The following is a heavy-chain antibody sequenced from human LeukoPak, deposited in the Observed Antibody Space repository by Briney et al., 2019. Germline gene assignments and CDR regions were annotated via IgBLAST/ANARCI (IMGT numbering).Heavy chain of an antibody. Sequence: GGSLRLSCAASGFTFSSYAMSWVRQAPGKGLEWVSAISGSGRSTYYADSVKGRFTISRDNSKNTLYLQTNSLRAEDTAVYYCAKDRGVERGAADYWGQGTLVTVSS. D-gene: IGHD5-24*01. CDR3: AKDRGVERGAADY. CDR2: ISGSGRST. CDR1: GFTFSSYA. V-gene: IGHV3-23*01. J-gene: IGHJ4*02.